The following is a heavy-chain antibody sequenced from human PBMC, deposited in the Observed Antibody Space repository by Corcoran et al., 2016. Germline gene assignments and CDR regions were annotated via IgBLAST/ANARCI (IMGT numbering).Heavy chain of an antibody. Sequence: QVQLVESGRGVVQPGRSLRLSCAASEFTFSSDGMHWVRQAPGKGLEGVAVISYDGSNKYYADSVKGRFTISRDNSKNTLYMQMNSLRAEYTAVYYCARGPEWELLYFDSCGQVTRVTVSS. CDR2: ISYDGSNK. CDR3: ARGPEWELLYFDS. J-gene: IGHJ4*02. CDR1: EFTFSSDG. D-gene: IGHD1-26*01. V-gene: IGHV3-30*03.